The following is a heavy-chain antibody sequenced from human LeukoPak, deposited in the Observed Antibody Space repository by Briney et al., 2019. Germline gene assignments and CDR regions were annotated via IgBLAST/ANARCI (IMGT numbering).Heavy chain of an antibody. CDR3: AKGSYDFWSGYLPGFDP. Sequence: GGSLRLSCAASGFTFSSYAMSWVRQAPGKGLEWVSAISGSGSSTYYADSVKGRFTISRDNSKNTLYLQMNSLRAEDTAVYYCAKGSYDFWSGYLPGFDPWGQGTLVTVSS. V-gene: IGHV3-23*01. CDR1: GFTFSSYA. CDR2: ISGSGSST. D-gene: IGHD3-3*01. J-gene: IGHJ5*02.